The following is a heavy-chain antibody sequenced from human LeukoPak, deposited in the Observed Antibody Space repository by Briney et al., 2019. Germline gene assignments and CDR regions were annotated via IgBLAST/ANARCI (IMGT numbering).Heavy chain of an antibody. CDR1: GFTFSSYA. CDR2: FSWDGGSK. CDR3: TKETESQRSFDY. Sequence: GGSLRLSCAASGFTFSSYAMSWVRQAPGKGLEWVSLFSWDGGSKYYADSVKGRFTISRDNSKNSLYLQMNSLRTEDTALYYCTKETESQRSFDYWGQGTLVTVSS. V-gene: IGHV3-43*01. D-gene: IGHD5-24*01. J-gene: IGHJ4*02.